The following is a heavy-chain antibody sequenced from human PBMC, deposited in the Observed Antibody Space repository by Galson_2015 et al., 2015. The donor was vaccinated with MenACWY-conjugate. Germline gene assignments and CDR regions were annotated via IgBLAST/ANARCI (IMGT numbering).Heavy chain of an antibody. CDR1: GFTFSTYS. CDR3: ARDHYGDYFHDY. V-gene: IGHV3-48*02. Sequence: SLRLSCAASGFTFSTYSMNWVRQAPGKGLEWVSYISSGGSTIYYADSVKGRFTISRDNAKHSLYLQMNSLRDEDTAVYYCARDHYGDYFHDYWGQGTLVTVSS. J-gene: IGHJ4*02. CDR2: ISSGGSTI. D-gene: IGHD4-17*01.